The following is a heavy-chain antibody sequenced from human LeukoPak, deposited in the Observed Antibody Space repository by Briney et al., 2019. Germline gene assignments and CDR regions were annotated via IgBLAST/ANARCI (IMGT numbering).Heavy chain of an antibody. D-gene: IGHD3-22*01. CDR1: GGTFSSYA. J-gene: IGHJ4*02. CDR2: IIPIFGTA. Sequence: GASVKVSCKASGGTFSSYAISWVRQAPGQGLEWMGGIIPIFGTANYAQKFQGRVTMTRDTSTSTAYMELRSLRSDDTAVYYCARDGHRMYYYESSVYRFDYWGQGTLVTVSS. V-gene: IGHV1-69*05. CDR3: ARDGHRMYYYESSVYRFDY.